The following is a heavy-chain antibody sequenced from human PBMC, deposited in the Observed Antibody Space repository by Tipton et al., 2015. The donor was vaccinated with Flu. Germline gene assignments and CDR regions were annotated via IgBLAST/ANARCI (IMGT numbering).Heavy chain of an antibody. Sequence: SLRLSCAAPGFTVSAYWMHWVRQAPGKGLVWVSSISRSNNNIYHADSVKGRFTISRDNAKNSLYLQMNSLRAEDTAVYYCARDRVVAVAGGGSMVVWGEGTTVSVS. CDR3: ARDRVVAVAGGGSMVV. V-gene: IGHV3-21*04. CDR1: GFTVSAYW. J-gene: IGHJ6*02. D-gene: IGHD4-23*01. CDR2: ISRSNNNI.